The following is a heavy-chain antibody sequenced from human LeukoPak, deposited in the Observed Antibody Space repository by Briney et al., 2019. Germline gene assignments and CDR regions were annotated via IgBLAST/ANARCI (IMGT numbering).Heavy chain of an antibody. CDR3: ARGLRYFDWLYPDY. D-gene: IGHD3-9*01. CDR1: GGSISSGGYY. CDR2: IYYSGST. J-gene: IGHJ4*02. Sequence: PSQTLSLTCTVSGGSISSGGYYWSWIRRHPGKGLEWIGYIYYSGSTYYNPSLKSRVTISVDTSKNQFSLKLSSVTAADTAVYYCARGLRYFDWLYPDYWGQGTLVTVSS. V-gene: IGHV4-31*03.